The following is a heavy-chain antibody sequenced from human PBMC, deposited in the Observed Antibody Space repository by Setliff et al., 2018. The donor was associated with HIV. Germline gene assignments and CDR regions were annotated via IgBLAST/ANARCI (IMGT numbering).Heavy chain of an antibody. J-gene: IGHJ6*04. CDR2: IDHSGST. V-gene: IGHV4-59*12. CDR3: ARDQRYCTNALCPEALDV. Sequence: KASETLSLTCTVSGGSISSSYWTWTRQPPGKGLEWIGEIDHSGSTNYNPSLKSRVTISVDTSKNQFSLKLSSVTAADTAVYYCARDQRYCTNALCPEALDVWGKGTAVTVSS. D-gene: IGHD2-8*01. CDR1: GGSISSSY.